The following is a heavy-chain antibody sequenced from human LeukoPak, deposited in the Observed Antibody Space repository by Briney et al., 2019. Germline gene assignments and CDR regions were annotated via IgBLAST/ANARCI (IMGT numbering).Heavy chain of an antibody. D-gene: IGHD5-12*01. CDR2: INPSGGST. CDR1: GYTFTSYY. V-gene: IGHV1-46*01. CDR3: ARMNVDIVATGYYYYMDV. Sequence: ASVKVSCKASGYTFTSYYMHWVRQAPGQGLEWMGIINPSGGSTSYAQKFQGRVTMTRDMSTSTAYMELRSLRSDDTAVYYCARMNVDIVATGYYYYMDVWGKGTTVTISS. J-gene: IGHJ6*03.